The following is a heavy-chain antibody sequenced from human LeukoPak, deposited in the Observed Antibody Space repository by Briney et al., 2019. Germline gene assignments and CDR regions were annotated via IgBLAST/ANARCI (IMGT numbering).Heavy chain of an antibody. V-gene: IGHV3-21*01. CDR3: AREALGNYDSSGTLR. Sequence: KAGGSLRLSCAASGFTFSSYAMNWVRQAPGKGLEWVSSISSSSSYIYYADSVKGRFTISRDNAKNSLYLQMNSLRAEDTAVYYCAREALGNYDSSGTLRWGQGTLVTVSS. J-gene: IGHJ4*02. D-gene: IGHD3-22*01. CDR1: GFTFSSYA. CDR2: ISSSSSYI.